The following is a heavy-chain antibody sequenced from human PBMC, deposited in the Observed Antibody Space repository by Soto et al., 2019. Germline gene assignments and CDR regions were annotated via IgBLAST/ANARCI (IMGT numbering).Heavy chain of an antibody. CDR1: GGSISSYF. Sequence: ASETLSLTSTVSGGSISSYFRSWIRQPPGKGLEWIGYVYFSGSSDYNPSLRSRVSTSVDTSKKQFSLRLSSVTAAYTAIDYCARGRMTIFDYWGPGILVTVSS. V-gene: IGHV4-59*13. D-gene: IGHD4-17*01. J-gene: IGHJ4*02. CDR3: ARGRMTIFDY. CDR2: VYFSGSS.